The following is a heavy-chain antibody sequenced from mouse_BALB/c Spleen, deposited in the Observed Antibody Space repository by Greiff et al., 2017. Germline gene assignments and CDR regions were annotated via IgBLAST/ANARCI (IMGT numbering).Heavy chain of an antibody. CDR2: INPSNGGT. J-gene: IGHJ2*01. D-gene: IGHD1-1*01. CDR3: TRDPYSGWGYYFAY. CDR1: GYTFTSYF. Sequence: VQLQQPGAELVKPGASVKMSCKASGYTFTSYFMYWVKQKPGQGLEWIGGINPSNGGTNFNEKFKSKATLTVDKSSSTAYMQLSSLTSEDSAFYYSTRDPYSGWGYYFAYWGQGTTLTVSS. V-gene: IGHV1S81*02.